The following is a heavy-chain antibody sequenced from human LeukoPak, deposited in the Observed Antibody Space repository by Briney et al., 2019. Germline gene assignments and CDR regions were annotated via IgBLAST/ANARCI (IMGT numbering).Heavy chain of an antibody. Sequence: SETLSLTCTVSGGSISSYYGSWIRQPPGKGLEWIGYIYYSGSTNYNPSLKSRVTISVDTSKNQFSLKLSSVTAADTAVYYCARDRDYRFDPWGQGTLVTVSS. D-gene: IGHD4-11*01. CDR3: ARDRDYRFDP. J-gene: IGHJ5*02. CDR2: IYYSGST. CDR1: GGSISSYY. V-gene: IGHV4-59*01.